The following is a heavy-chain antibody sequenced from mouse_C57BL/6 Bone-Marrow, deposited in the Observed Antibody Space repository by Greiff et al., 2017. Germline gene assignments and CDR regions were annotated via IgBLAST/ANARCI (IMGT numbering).Heavy chain of an antibody. V-gene: IGHV5-17*01. CDR1: GFTFSDYG. CDR3: ATLGSCWYFDV. J-gene: IGHJ1*03. D-gene: IGHD4-1*01. CDR2: ISSGSSTI. Sequence: EVQGVESGAGLVKPGASLKLSCAASGFTFSDYGMHWVRQAPEKGLEWVGYISSGSSTIYYADTVKGRFTISIDNANNTLFLQMTSLRSEDAAMYYYATLGSCWYFDVWGKGTTVTVSS.